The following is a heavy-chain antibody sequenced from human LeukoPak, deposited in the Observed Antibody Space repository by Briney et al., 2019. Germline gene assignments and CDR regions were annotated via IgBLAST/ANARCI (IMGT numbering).Heavy chain of an antibody. Sequence: GGFLRLSCAASGFTFSSYAMSWVRPAPGKGLEWVSAISGSGGSTYYADSVKGRFTISRDNSKNTLYLQMNSLRAEDTAVYYCAKDWDSSSWYSNWFGPWGQGTLVTVSS. CDR1: GFTFSSYA. V-gene: IGHV3-23*01. D-gene: IGHD6-13*01. CDR2: ISGSGGST. J-gene: IGHJ5*02. CDR3: AKDWDSSSWYSNWFGP.